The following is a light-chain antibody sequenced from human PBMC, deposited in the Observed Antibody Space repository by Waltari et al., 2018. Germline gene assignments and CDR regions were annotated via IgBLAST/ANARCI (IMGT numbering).Light chain of an antibody. V-gene: IGKV3-20*01. CDR1: QSVSSGY. CDR3: QPFVPSPIP. J-gene: IGKJ5*01. CDR2: GAS. Sequence: EVGLTQSPGTLSVSPGESATLSCRASQSVSSGYLAWYQQKPGQAPRLVIYGASTRATGIPAMFSSSGSGADFTLTISRLVPDDFAVYCCQPFVPSPIPFGPGSRL.